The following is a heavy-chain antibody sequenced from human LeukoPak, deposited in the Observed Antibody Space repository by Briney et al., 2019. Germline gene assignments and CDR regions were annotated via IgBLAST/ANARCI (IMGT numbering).Heavy chain of an antibody. CDR2: FYYSGST. V-gene: IGHV4-39*01. J-gene: IGHJ5*02. D-gene: IGHD6-13*01. CDR3: ARLPLGQLVRFWFAP. CDR1: GVSISSSSYY. Sequence: SETLSLTCTVSGVSISSSSYYWGWIRQPPGKGLEWIGSFYYSGSTYYNPSLKSRVTISVDTSKNQFSLKLSSVTAADTAVYYCARLPLGQLVRFWFAPWGQGTLVTVSS.